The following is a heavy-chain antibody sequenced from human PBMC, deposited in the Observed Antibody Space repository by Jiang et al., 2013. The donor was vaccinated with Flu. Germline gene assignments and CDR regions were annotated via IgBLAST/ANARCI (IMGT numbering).Heavy chain of an antibody. D-gene: IGHD2-21*02. Sequence: GAEVKKPGASVKVSCRASGYIFRSYGIGWVRQAPGQGLEWMGWISTYNGDTNYAQKFQGRVTMTRDTSTSTVYMELSSLRSEDTAVYYCAREGAYCGADCYEPLGAFDIWGQGTMVSVAS. CDR1: GYIFRSYG. CDR2: ISTYNGDT. J-gene: IGHJ3*02. V-gene: IGHV1-18*04. CDR3: AREGAYCGADCYEPLGAFDI.